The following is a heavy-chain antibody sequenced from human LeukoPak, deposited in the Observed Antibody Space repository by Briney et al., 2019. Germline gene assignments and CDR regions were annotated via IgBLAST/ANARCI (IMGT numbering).Heavy chain of an antibody. CDR3: ATPYSSSPVTRDYYGMDV. J-gene: IGHJ6*02. CDR2: TRNKANSYTT. V-gene: IGHV3-72*01. CDR1: GFTFSDHY. Sequence: GGSLRLSCAASGFTFSDHYMDWVRQAPGKGLEWVGRTRNKANSYTTEYAASVKGRFTISRDDSKHSLYLQMNSLKTEDTAVYYCATPYSSSPVTRDYYGMDVWGQGTTVTVSS. D-gene: IGHD6-6*01.